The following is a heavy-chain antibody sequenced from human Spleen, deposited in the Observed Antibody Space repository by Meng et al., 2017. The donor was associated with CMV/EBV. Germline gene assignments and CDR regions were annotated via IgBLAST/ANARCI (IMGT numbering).Heavy chain of an antibody. CDR2: IYYSGST. CDR3: AVAGSYYHFDY. D-gene: IGHD3-10*01. J-gene: IGHJ4*02. V-gene: IGHV4-61*01. Sequence: SETLSLTCTVSGGSVSSGTYYWSWIRQPPGKGLEWIGYIYYSGSTNYIPSLKSRVTISVDTSKSQFSLKLSSVTAADTAVYYCAVAGSYYHFDYWGQGTLVTVSS. CDR1: GGSVSSGTYY.